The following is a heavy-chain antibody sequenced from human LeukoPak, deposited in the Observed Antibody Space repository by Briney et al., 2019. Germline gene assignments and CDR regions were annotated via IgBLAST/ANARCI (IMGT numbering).Heavy chain of an antibody. Sequence: GGSLRLSCAASGFTFSSYAMSWVRQAPGKGLEWVSGIIGTGGSSTYYADSVKGRFTISRDNSKNTLYLQMNSLRAEDTALYYCAKGRGSSYCDAFDLWGQGTMVTVSS. D-gene: IGHD2-15*01. J-gene: IGHJ3*01. CDR3: AKGRGSSYCDAFDL. CDR1: GFTFSSYA. V-gene: IGHV3-23*01. CDR2: IIGTGGSST.